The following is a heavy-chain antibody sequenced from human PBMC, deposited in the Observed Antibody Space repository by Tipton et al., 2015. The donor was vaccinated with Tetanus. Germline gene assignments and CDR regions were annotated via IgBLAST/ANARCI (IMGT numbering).Heavy chain of an antibody. J-gene: IGHJ4*02. CDR1: GITFSSYW. CDR2: IKQDGSEK. Sequence: SLRLSCAASGITFSSYWMSWVRQAPGKGLEWVANIKQDGSEKYYVDSVKGRFTISRDNAKNSLYLQMNSLRAEDTAVYYCARVAPDFLTGSPDYWGQGTLVTVSS. CDR3: ARVAPDFLTGSPDY. V-gene: IGHV3-7*01. D-gene: IGHD3-9*01.